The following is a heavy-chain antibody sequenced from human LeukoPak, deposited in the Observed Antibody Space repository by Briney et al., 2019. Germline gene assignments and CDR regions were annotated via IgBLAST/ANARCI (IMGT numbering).Heavy chain of an antibody. V-gene: IGHV4-59*01. J-gene: IGHJ6*02. CDR3: ARSKSALQLVRNYYYYYGMDV. D-gene: IGHD6-13*01. Sequence: SETLSLTCTVSGGSISSYYWSWIRQPPGKGLEWIGYIYYSGSTNYNPSLESRVTISVDTSKNQFSLKLSSVTAADTAVYYCARSKSALQLVRNYYYYYGMDVWGQGTTVTVSS. CDR2: IYYSGST. CDR1: GGSISSYY.